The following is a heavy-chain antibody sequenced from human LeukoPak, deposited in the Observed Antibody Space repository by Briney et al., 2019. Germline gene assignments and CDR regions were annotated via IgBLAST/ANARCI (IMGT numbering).Heavy chain of an antibody. CDR3: ARGGSYLFRPFDY. D-gene: IGHD1-26*01. CDR1: GGSISSHY. Sequence: SETLSLTCTVSGGSISSHYWSWIRQPPGKGLEWIGYIYYSGSTNYNPSLKSRVTISVDTSKNQFSLKLSSVTAADTAVYYCARGGSYLFRPFDYWGQGTLVTVSS. CDR2: IYYSGST. J-gene: IGHJ4*02. V-gene: IGHV4-59*11.